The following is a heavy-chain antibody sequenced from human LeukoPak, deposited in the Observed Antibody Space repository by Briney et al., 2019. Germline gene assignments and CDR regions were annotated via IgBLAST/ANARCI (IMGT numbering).Heavy chain of an antibody. Sequence: GGSLRLSCAASGFTFSSYAMHWVRQAPGKGLEWVAVISYDGSNKYYADSVKGRFTISRDNSKNTLYLQMNSLRAEDTAVYYCARAFHKLGYCSGGSCYGTDYWGRGTLVTVSS. V-gene: IGHV3-30-3*01. J-gene: IGHJ4*02. CDR1: GFTFSSYA. CDR2: ISYDGSNK. CDR3: ARAFHKLGYCSGGSCYGTDY. D-gene: IGHD2-15*01.